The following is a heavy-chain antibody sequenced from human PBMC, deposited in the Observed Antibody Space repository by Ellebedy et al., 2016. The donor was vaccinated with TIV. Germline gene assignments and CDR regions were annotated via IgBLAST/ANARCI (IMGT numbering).Heavy chain of an antibody. CDR3: VGGARMGLDSYYYYGMDV. CDR2: ISDTGNTI. Sequence: GESLKISCVASGFSFSRYEMNWVRQAPGKGLEWVSYISDTGNTIYYADSVKGRFTTSRDNAENSLFLQMNSLRAEDTAVYYCVGGARMGLDSYYYYGMDVWGQGTTVTVSS. D-gene: IGHD3-16*01. V-gene: IGHV3-48*03. CDR1: GFSFSRYE. J-gene: IGHJ6*02.